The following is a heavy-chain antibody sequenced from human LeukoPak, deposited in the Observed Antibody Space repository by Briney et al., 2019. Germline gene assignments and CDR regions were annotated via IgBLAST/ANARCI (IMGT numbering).Heavy chain of an antibody. J-gene: IGHJ3*02. CDR3: ARVWGSDAFDI. Sequence: GGSLRLSCAASGFTFSDYYMSWIRQAPGKGLEWVSYISSSSSYTTYADSVKGRFTISRDNAKNTLYLQMNSLRAEDTAEYYCARVWGSDAFDIWGQGTMVTVSS. CDR2: ISSSSSYT. V-gene: IGHV3-11*06. CDR1: GFTFSDYY. D-gene: IGHD3-16*01.